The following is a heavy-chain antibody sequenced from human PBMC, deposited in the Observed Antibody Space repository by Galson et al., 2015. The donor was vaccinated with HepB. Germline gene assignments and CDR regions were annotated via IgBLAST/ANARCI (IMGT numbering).Heavy chain of an antibody. Sequence: SVKVSCKVSGYTLTELSMHWVRQAPGKGLEWMGGFDPEDGETIYAQKFQGRVTITRDTSASTAYMELSSLRSEDTAVYYCARDSEYSSYYYYGMDVWGQGTTVTVSS. J-gene: IGHJ6*02. D-gene: IGHD6-6*01. CDR2: FDPEDGET. CDR1: GYTLTELS. V-gene: IGHV1-24*01. CDR3: ARDSEYSSYYYYGMDV.